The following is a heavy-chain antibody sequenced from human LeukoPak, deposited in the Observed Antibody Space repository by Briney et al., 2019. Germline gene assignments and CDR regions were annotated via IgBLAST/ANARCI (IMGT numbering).Heavy chain of an antibody. J-gene: IGHJ3*02. CDR1: GFTFNGNA. Sequence: GGSLRLSCAASGFTFNGNAMNWVRQAPERGLEWVSAIGGSGSPSYYADSVKGRFTVSRDNSKNTLYLQLNGLRAEDTAVYYCAKDGVVVPAATDAFDIWGQGTMVTVSS. CDR3: AKDGVVVPAATDAFDI. D-gene: IGHD2-2*01. V-gene: IGHV3-23*01. CDR2: IGGSGSPS.